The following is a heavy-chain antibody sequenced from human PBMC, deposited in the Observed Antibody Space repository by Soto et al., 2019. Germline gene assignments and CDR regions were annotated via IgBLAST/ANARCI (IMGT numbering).Heavy chain of an antibody. Sequence: ASVKVSCKASGYTFTSYGISWVRQAPGQGLEWMGWISAYNGNTNYAQKLQGRVTMTTDTSTSTAYMELRSLRSDDTAVYYCASAVGYSSGSRSNWFDLWGQGTLVTVSS. CDR2: ISAYNGNT. CDR3: ASAVGYSSGSRSNWFDL. CDR1: GYTFTSYG. D-gene: IGHD6-19*01. J-gene: IGHJ5*02. V-gene: IGHV1-18*01.